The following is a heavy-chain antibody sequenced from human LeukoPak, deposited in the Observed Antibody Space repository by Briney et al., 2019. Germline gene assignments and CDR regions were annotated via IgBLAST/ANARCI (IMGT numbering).Heavy chain of an antibody. CDR3: AKDSGLFGSGSYYNDY. CDR2: IWYDGSNK. D-gene: IGHD3-10*01. J-gene: IGHJ4*02. V-gene: IGHV3-30*02. CDR1: GFIFSNYA. Sequence: GGSLRLSCAASGFIFSNYAMSWVRQAPGKGLEWVAVIWYDGSNKYYADSVKGRFTISGDNSQNTLYLQMNSLRAEDTAVYYCAKDSGLFGSGSYYNDYWGQGTLVTVSS.